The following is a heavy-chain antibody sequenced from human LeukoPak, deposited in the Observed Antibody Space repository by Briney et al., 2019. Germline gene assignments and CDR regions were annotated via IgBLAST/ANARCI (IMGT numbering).Heavy chain of an antibody. CDR2: IYHSGST. CDR1: GYSISSGYY. J-gene: IGHJ4*02. Sequence: PSETLSLTCTVSGYSISSGYYWGWIRQPPGKGLEWIGSIYHSGSTYYNPSLKSRVAISVDTSKNQFSLKLSSVTAADTAVYYCARDHGSGSYSLEYWGQGTLVTVSS. CDR3: ARDHGSGSYSLEY. D-gene: IGHD3-10*01. V-gene: IGHV4-38-2*02.